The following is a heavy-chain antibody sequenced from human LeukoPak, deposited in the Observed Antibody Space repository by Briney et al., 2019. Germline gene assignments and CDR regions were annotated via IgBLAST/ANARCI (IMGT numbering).Heavy chain of an antibody. CDR2: ISGSGGST. D-gene: IGHD6-19*01. V-gene: IGHV3-23*01. CDR3: AQDHLPALWEQWLDFFDS. CDR1: GFTFSSYA. J-gene: IGHJ4*02. Sequence: GGSLRLSCAASGFTFSSYAMSWVRQAPGKGLEWVSAISGSGGSTYYADSVKGRFTISRDNSKNTLYLQMNSLRAEDTAVYYCAQDHLPALWEQWLDFFDSWGQGTLVTVSS.